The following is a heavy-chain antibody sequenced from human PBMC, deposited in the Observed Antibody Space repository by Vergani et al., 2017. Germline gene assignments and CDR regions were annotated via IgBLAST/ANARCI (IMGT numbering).Heavy chain of an antibody. Sequence: QITLKESGPTLLKPTQTLTLTCTFSGFSLNTRGVSVAWIRQPPGKALDWLALIYWNEDQHYSPSLNNMVTITKDTSKNQVVLTMTNMDYVVTGTYYCVYRKAECVTTCGIYPFLHYYYMDVWGKGTTVTVSS. D-gene: IGHD4-11*01. CDR2: IYWNEDQ. J-gene: IGHJ6*03. CDR3: VYRKAECVTTCGIYPFLHYYYMDV. V-gene: IGHV2-5*04. CDR1: GFSLNTRGVS.